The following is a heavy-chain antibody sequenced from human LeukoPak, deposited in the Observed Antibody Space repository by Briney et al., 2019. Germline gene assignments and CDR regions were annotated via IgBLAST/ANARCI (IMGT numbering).Heavy chain of an antibody. J-gene: IGHJ6*03. CDR3: AKGSKAVLFTRDHYMDV. V-gene: IGHV3-30*18. D-gene: IGHD6-19*01. Sequence: GGSLRLSCAASGFTFSSYGMHWVRQAPGKGLEWVAVISYDGSNKYYADSVRGRFTISRDNSKNTLYLQMNSLRAEDTAVYFCAKGSKAVLFTRDHYMDVWGKGTTVTISS. CDR1: GFTFSSYG. CDR2: ISYDGSNK.